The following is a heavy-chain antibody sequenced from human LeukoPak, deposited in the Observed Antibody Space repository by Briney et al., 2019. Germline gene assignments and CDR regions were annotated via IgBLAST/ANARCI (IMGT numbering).Heavy chain of an antibody. CDR2: ISGSSTDI. J-gene: IGHJ6*03. V-gene: IGHV3-21*01. Sequence: GGSLRLSCAASGFTFSNYAMNWVRQAPGEGLAWVSSISGSSTDIYYADSVKGRFTISRDNSKNTLYLQMNSLRAEDTAVYYCAKKHSGWYNYYMDVWGKGTTVTISS. CDR1: GFTFSNYA. D-gene: IGHD6-19*01. CDR3: AKKHSGWYNYYMDV.